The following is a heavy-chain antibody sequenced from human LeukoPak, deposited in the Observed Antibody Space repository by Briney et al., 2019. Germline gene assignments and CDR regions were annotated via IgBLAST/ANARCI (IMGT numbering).Heavy chain of an antibody. V-gene: IGHV3-53*01. D-gene: IGHD5-24*01. Sequence: PGGSLRLSCAASELSVSTNCMTWVRQAPGKGLEWVSFIYSDGSTYYADSVRGRFTISRDNAKNSLYLQMNSLRDDDTAVYYCTRDKGWQQFDSWGQGTLVTVSS. CDR3: TRDKGWQQFDS. CDR1: ELSVSTNC. CDR2: IYSDGST. J-gene: IGHJ4*02.